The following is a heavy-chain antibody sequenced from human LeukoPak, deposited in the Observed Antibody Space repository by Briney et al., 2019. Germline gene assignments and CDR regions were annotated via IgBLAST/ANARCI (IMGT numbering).Heavy chain of an antibody. D-gene: IGHD3-22*01. CDR3: ARSYDRSGYYFRMVEY. V-gene: IGHV3-23*01. J-gene: IGHJ4*02. Sequence: GGSLRLSCAASGFSFSTYAMSWVRQAPGKGLEWVSAISGSGGSTYYADSAKGRFTISRDNSKNTLYLEMNSLRAEDTAVYYCARSYDRSGYYFRMVEYWGQGTLVTVPS. CDR2: ISGSGGST. CDR1: GFSFSTYA.